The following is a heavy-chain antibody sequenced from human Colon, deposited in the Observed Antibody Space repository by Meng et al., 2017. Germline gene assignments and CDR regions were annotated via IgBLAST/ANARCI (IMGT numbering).Heavy chain of an antibody. CDR1: GDSVSSNRAL. Sequence: QVQLQQSGPGFVNPSQTLFLTCATSGDSVSSNRALWHWVRQSPSRGLGWLGQTYYRSEWQNHYGVSVKSRITINADTSRNHFSLHLNSVTPEDTAVYYCTTWYGEYWGQGTLVTVSS. CDR3: TTWYGEY. CDR2: TYYRSEWQN. V-gene: IGHV6-1*01. D-gene: IGHD3-10*01. J-gene: IGHJ4*02.